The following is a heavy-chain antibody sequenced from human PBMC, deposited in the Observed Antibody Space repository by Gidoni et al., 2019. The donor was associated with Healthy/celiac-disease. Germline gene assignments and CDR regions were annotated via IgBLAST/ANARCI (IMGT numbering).Heavy chain of an antibody. J-gene: IGHJ5*02. V-gene: IGHV4-31*03. CDR2: SNCRVSN. Sequence: QVQLQESVPGLVTPSQTLSVTCTVSGASISSGGYYWSWFRQHPGKGLEWSGYSNCRVSNNDNPTLKSRVTRSVDTSKNQFSLKLSSVTAADTAVYYGARCSRNQRGGFDPWGQGTLVTVSS. CDR3: ARCSRNQRGGFDP. CDR1: GASISSGGYY. D-gene: IGHD6-13*01.